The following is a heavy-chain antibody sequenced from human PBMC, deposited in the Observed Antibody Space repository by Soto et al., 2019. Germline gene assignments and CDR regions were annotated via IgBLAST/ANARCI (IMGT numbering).Heavy chain of an antibody. Sequence: SETLSLTCTVSGGSIDSGDYYWSWIRQPPGKGLEWIGYVYYSGTNNYNPFLKSRVTLSLDKSKNQFSLKMNSVTAADTAVYYCARGYYYDTSGYYSAFDIWGQGTMVTVSS. D-gene: IGHD3-22*01. CDR2: VYYSGTN. J-gene: IGHJ3*02. V-gene: IGHV4-61*08. CDR1: GGSIDSGDYY. CDR3: ARGYYYDTSGYYSAFDI.